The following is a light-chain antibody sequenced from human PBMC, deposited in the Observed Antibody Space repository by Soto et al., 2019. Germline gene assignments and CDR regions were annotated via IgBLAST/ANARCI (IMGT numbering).Light chain of an antibody. J-gene: IGKJ1*01. CDR1: KSLLHSNGYNY. CDR3: MQALQAPPT. CDR2: LNS. V-gene: IGKV2-28*01. Sequence: DIVMTQSPLSLPVTPGEPASISCRSTKSLLHSNGYNYLDWYLQKPGQSPQLLIYLNSNRASGVPDLFSGSGSGTDFTLKISRVEAEDVGVYYCMQALQAPPTFGQGTKVEIK.